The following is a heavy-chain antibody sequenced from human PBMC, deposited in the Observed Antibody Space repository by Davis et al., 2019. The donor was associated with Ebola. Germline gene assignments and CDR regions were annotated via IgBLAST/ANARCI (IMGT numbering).Heavy chain of an antibody. CDR2: INHSGST. D-gene: IGHD6-13*01. Sequence: MPSETLSLTCAVYGGSFSGHYWSWIRQPPRKGLEWIGEINHSGSTNYNPSLKSRVTMSVDTSKNQFSLKLSSVTAADTAVYYCARLSRAAAALPFDYWGQGTLVTVSS. CDR3: ARLSRAAAALPFDY. V-gene: IGHV4-34*01. CDR1: GGSFSGHY. J-gene: IGHJ4*02.